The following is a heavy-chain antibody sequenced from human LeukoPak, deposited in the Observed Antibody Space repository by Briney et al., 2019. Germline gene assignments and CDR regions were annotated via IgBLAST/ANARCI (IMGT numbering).Heavy chain of an antibody. CDR2: INTNTGNP. CDR3: ARVHYDSSGYSSYYYYYMDV. V-gene: IGHV7-4-1*02. D-gene: IGHD3-22*01. CDR1: GYTFTSYG. J-gene: IGHJ6*03. Sequence: ASVKVSCKASGYTFTSYGISWVRQAPGQGLEWMGWINTNTGNPTYAQGFTGRFVFSLDTSVSTAYPQISSLKAEDTAVYYCARVHYDSSGYSSYYYYYMDVWGKGTTVTVSS.